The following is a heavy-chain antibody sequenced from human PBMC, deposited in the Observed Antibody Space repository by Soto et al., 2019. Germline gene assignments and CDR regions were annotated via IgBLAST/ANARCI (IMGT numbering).Heavy chain of an antibody. J-gene: IGHJ3*01. Sequence: KPSETLSLTCTVSGDSISSYFWTWIRQPPGKALEWIGYMFHSGRTNYNPSLTSRVTMSADTSNNQFSLTLTSVTAADTAVYYCAKAVKYYDSTGYDAFAVWGQGIMVT. V-gene: IGHV4-59*01. CDR1: GDSISSYF. D-gene: IGHD3-22*01. CDR3: AKAVKYYDSTGYDAFAV. CDR2: MFHSGRT.